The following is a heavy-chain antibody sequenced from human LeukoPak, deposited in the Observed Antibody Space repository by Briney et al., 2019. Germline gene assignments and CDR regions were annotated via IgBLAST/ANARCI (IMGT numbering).Heavy chain of an antibody. D-gene: IGHD6-13*01. CDR3: ARGRSSSWTDY. CDR2: INHSGST. CDR1: GGSFSGYY. V-gene: IGHV4-34*01. Sequence: SETLSLTCAVYGGSFSGYYWSWIRQPPGKGLEWIGEINHSGSTNYNPSLKSRVTISVDTSKNQFSLKLSSVTAADTAVYYCARGRSSSWTDYWGQGTLVTVSS. J-gene: IGHJ4*02.